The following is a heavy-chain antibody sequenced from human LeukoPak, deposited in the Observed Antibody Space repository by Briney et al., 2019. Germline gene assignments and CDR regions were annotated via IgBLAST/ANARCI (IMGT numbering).Heavy chain of an antibody. D-gene: IGHD1-26*01. J-gene: IGHJ4*02. CDR1: GYTFTGYH. CDR3: ARAHSGSYQTPFDY. Sequence: ASVKVSCKASGYTFTGYHMHWVRQAPGQGLEWMGWINPNSGGTNYAQKFQGRVTMTRDTSISTAYMELSRLRSDDTAVYYCARAHSGSYQTPFDYWGQGTLVTVSS. V-gene: IGHV1-2*02. CDR2: INPNSGGT.